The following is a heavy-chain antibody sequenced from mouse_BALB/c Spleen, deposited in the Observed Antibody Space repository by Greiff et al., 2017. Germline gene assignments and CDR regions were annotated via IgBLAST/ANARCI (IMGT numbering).Heavy chain of an antibody. CDR2: IRNKANGYTT. CDR3: ARSTMITYFDY. V-gene: IGHV7-3*02. CDR1: GFTFTDYY. Sequence: EVQLVESGGGLVQPGGSLRLSCAPSGFTFTDYYMSWVRQPPGKALEWLGFIRNKANGYTTEYSASVKGRFTISRDNSQSILYLQMNTLRAEDSATYYCARSTMITYFDYWGQGTTLTVSS. D-gene: IGHD2-4*01. J-gene: IGHJ2*01.